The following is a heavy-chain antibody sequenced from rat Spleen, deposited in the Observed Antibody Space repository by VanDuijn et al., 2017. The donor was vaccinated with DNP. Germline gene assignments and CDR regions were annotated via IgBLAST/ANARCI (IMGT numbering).Heavy chain of an antibody. Sequence: QVQLKESGPGLVQPSQTLSLTCTVSGFSLNTYGVSWVRQPPGKGLEWMGVIWNSGGTRYDSTLKSRLTITKDTAKSQVFLKMNSLQPEDTATYYWASTLVNYGTYGYYAMDAWGQGTSVTVSS. CDR2: IWNSGGT. J-gene: IGHJ4*01. D-gene: IGHD1-3*01. V-gene: IGHV2-41*01. CDR3: ASTLVNYGTYGYYAMDA. CDR1: GFSLNTYG.